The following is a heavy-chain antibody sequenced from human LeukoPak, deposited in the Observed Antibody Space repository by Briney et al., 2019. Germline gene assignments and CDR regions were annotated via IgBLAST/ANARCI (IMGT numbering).Heavy chain of an antibody. CDR2: IYYSGNT. Sequence: PSETLSLTCTAFGGSISSSSYYWGWIRQPPGKGLEWIGSIYYSGNTYYNPSLKSRVTISVDTSKSQFSLKLSSVTAADTAVYYCARSRIAARPDEFDYWGQGTLVTVSS. D-gene: IGHD6-6*01. V-gene: IGHV4-39*01. CDR1: GGSISSSSYY. J-gene: IGHJ4*02. CDR3: ARSRIAARPDEFDY.